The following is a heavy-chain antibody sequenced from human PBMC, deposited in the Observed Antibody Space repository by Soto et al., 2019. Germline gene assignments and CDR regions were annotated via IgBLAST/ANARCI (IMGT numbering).Heavy chain of an antibody. J-gene: IGHJ4*02. D-gene: IGHD3-16*01. V-gene: IGHV1-3*01. CDR3: ARVIGGLYYFDY. CDR1: GYTFTSYA. Sequence: QVQLVQSGAEVKKPGASVKVSCKASGYTFTSYAMHWVRQAPGQRLEWMGWINAGNGNTKYSQKFQGRVTITRDTSASTAYMELSSLRSEATAVYYCARVIGGLYYFDYWGQGTLVTVSS. CDR2: INAGNGNT.